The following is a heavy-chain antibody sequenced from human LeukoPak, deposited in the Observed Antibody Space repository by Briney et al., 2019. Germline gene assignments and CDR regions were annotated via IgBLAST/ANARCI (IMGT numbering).Heavy chain of an antibody. J-gene: IGHJ6*02. CDR1: GFTFSSYA. Sequence: GSLRLSXAASGFTFSSYAMSWVRQAPGKGLEWVSAISGSGGSTYYADSVKGRFTISRDNSKNTLYLQMNSLRAEDTAVYYCAKGKDDYSNYRYYYGMDVWGQGTTVTVSS. V-gene: IGHV3-23*01. CDR2: ISGSGGST. D-gene: IGHD4-11*01. CDR3: AKGKDDYSNYRYYYGMDV.